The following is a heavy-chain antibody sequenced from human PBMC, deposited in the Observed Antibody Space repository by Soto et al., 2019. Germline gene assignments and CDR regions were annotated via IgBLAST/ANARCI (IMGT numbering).Heavy chain of an antibody. J-gene: IGHJ5*02. Sequence: QVQLVESGGGVVQPGRSLRLSCAASGFTFSSYGMHWVRQAPGKGLEWVAVIWYDGSNKYYADSVKGRFTISRDNSKNTLYLQMNSLRAEDTAVYYCARGLSGNWARDNNWFDPWGQGTLVTVSS. CDR1: GFTFSSYG. D-gene: IGHD7-27*01. CDR2: IWYDGSNK. CDR3: ARGLSGNWARDNNWFDP. V-gene: IGHV3-33*01.